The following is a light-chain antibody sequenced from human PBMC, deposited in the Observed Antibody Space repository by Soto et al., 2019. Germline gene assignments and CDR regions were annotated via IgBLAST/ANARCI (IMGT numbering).Light chain of an antibody. CDR3: SSNVVGTKLKI. J-gene: IGLJ2*01. CDR1: NSDVGGSNY. Sequence: QSALTQPPSASGSPGQSVTISCTGTNSDVGGSNYVSWYQQHPGKAPKLMLYEVIKRPSGVPDRFSGSRSGNTASLTVSGLQAEDEADYYCSSNVVGTKLKIFGGGTKLTVL. CDR2: EVI. V-gene: IGLV2-8*01.